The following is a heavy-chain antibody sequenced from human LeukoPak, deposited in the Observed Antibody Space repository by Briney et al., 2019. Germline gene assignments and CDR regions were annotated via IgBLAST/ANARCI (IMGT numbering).Heavy chain of an antibody. CDR2: INHSGST. D-gene: IGHD3-22*01. J-gene: IGHJ3*02. Sequence: SETLSLTCAVYGGSFSGDFWSWIRQSPGKGLEWIGEINHSGSTNYNPSLKSRVTISVDTSKNQFSLKLSSVTAADTAVYYCARGPYSYDSSGAFDIWGQGTMVTVSS. V-gene: IGHV4-34*01. CDR3: ARGPYSYDSSGAFDI. CDR1: GGSFSGDF.